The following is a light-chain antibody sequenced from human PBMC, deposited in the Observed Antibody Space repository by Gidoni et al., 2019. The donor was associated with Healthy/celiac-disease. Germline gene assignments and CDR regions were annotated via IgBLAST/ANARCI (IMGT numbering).Light chain of an antibody. J-gene: IGLJ1*01. CDR3: QVWDSSSDHPGV. CDR2: DDS. CDR1: NIGSKS. V-gene: IGLV3-21*02. Sequence: SSVLTQPPEVSVAPGQTARITCGGNNIGSKSVPWYQQKPGQAPVLVVYDDSDRPSGIPERFSGSNSGNTATLTISRVEAGDEADYYCQVWDSSSDHPGVFGTGTKVTVL.